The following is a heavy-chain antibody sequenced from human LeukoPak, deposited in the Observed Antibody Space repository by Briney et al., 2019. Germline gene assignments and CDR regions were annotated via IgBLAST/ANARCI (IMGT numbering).Heavy chain of an antibody. J-gene: IGHJ4*02. V-gene: IGHV4-38-2*01. CDR3: ARPNTYYDFRGH. Sequence: SETLSLTXAVSGYSISSGYYWGWIRQPPGKGLEWIGSIYYSGSTYYNPSLKSRVTISVDTSKNQFSLKLSSVTAADTAVYYCARPNTYYDFRGHWGQGTLVTVSS. CDR1: GYSISSGYY. CDR2: IYYSGST. D-gene: IGHD3-3*01.